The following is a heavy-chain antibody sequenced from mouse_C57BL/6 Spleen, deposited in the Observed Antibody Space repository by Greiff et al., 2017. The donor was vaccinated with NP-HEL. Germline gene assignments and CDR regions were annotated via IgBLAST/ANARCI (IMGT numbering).Heavy chain of an antibody. Sequence: EVQLQQSGPELVKPGASVQISCKASGYTFTDYYLNWVKQSHGKSLEWIGDINPNNGGTSYNQKFKGKATLTVDKSSSTAYMELRSLTSEDSAVYYCARSFTGTSDYWGQGTTLTVSS. CDR2: INPNNGGT. D-gene: IGHD4-1*01. CDR3: ARSFTGTSDY. CDR1: GYTFTDYY. V-gene: IGHV1-26*01. J-gene: IGHJ2*01.